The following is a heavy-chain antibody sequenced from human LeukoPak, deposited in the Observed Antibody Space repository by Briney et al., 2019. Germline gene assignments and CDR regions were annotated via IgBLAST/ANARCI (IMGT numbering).Heavy chain of an antibody. CDR1: GFTFTSSA. V-gene: IGHV1-58*02. Sequence: SVKVSCKASGFTFTSSAMQWVRQARGQRLEWIGWIVVGSGNTNYAQKFQERVTITRDMSTSTAYMELSSLRSEDTAVYYCAASAGIAAAGMGDFDYWGQGALVTVSS. CDR3: AASAGIAAAGMGDFDY. D-gene: IGHD6-13*01. J-gene: IGHJ4*02. CDR2: IVVGSGNT.